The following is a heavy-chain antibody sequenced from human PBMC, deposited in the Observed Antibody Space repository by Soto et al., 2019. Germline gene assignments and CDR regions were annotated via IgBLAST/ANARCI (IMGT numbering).Heavy chain of an antibody. V-gene: IGHV3-23*01. CDR1: GFTFKNYA. D-gene: IGHD5-12*01. Sequence: EVLLLESGGDLEQPGGSLRLSCAASGFTFKNYAMSWVRQAPGKGLEWVSTISDSSDSTDYADSVKGRFTISRDNSKNMLYLQMSSLRAEDTAAYYCAKVGRDIVPTKRDWYLFDHWGQGTLVTVSS. J-gene: IGHJ4*02. CDR2: ISDSSDST. CDR3: AKVGRDIVPTKRDWYLFDH.